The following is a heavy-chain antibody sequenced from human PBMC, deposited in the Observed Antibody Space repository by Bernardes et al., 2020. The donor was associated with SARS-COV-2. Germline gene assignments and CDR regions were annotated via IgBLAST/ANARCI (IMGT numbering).Heavy chain of an antibody. V-gene: IGHV3-23*01. CDR1: GFTFSSYT. D-gene: IGHD1-26*01. CDR3: AKRRVEWELLHYFDS. CDR2: ITDSGDST. Sequence: AGSLSLSCEVSGFTFSSYTMNWVRQAPGKGLEWVSTITDSGDSTYYADSVKGRFTISRDNSKDRLYLQMNSLRAEDTAVYFGAKRRVEWELLHYFDSWGQGTLVTVSS. J-gene: IGHJ4*02.